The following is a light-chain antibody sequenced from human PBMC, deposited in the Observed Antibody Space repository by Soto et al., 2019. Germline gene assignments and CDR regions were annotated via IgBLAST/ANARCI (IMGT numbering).Light chain of an antibody. V-gene: IGLV1-44*01. J-gene: IGLJ7*01. CDR1: NSNIGSNS. CDR2: SNN. Sequence: QSVLTQPPSASGTPGQRVTISCSGSNSNIGSNSVNWYQQLPGTAPKLLIHSNNQRPSGVPDRFSGSKSGTSASLAISGLQSEDEADYYCAAWDDSLNGLYVFGSGTQLTVL. CDR3: AAWDDSLNGLYV.